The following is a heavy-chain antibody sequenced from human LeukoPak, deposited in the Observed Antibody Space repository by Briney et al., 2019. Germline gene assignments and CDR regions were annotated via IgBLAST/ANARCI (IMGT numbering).Heavy chain of an antibody. CDR3: ARDYYYGSAGTYYFDY. J-gene: IGHJ4*02. Sequence: GGSLRLSCAACGFTFSSYAMHWVRQAPGKGLEWVAVISYDGSNKYYADSVKGRFTISRDNSNNPLYLQMNSLRAEDTAVYYCARDYYYGSAGTYYFDYWGQGTLVTVSS. CDR1: GFTFSSYA. V-gene: IGHV3-30*04. CDR2: ISYDGSNK. D-gene: IGHD3-10*01.